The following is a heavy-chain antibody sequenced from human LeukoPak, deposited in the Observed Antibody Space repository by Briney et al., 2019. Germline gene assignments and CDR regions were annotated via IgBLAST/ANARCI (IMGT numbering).Heavy chain of an antibody. CDR2: IVYSGST. V-gene: IGHV4-59*08. CDR3: ARHREMDSYDAFDM. D-gene: IGHD5-24*01. CDR1: GGSISSYY. J-gene: IGHJ3*02. Sequence: SETLSRTCTVSGGSISSYYWSWIRQPPGKGLEWIGFIVYSGSTNYNPSLKSRVTISIDTSNNQLSLKLSSVTAADTAVYYCARHREMDSYDAFDMWGQGTMVTVSS.